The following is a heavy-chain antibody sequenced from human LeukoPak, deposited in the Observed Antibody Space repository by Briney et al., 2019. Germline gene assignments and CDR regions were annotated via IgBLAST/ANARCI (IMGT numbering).Heavy chain of an antibody. D-gene: IGHD3-10*01. CDR3: ARDLAGSRSY. J-gene: IGHJ4*02. Sequence: GGTLRLSCAASGFTFSSYGMSWVRQAPGKGLEWVANIKQDGSEKYYVDSVKGRFTISRDNAKNSLYLQMNSLRAEDTAVYYCARDLAGSRSYWGQGTLVTVSS. V-gene: IGHV3-7*01. CDR1: GFTFSSYG. CDR2: IKQDGSEK.